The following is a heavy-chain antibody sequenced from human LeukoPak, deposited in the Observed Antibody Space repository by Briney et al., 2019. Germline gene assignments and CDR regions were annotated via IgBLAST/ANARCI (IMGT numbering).Heavy chain of an antibody. CDR3: ARDYYDSSGYSIFRAFDI. J-gene: IGHJ3*02. CDR1: GGTFSSYA. D-gene: IGHD3-22*01. V-gene: IGHV1-69*13. Sequence: SVKVSCKASGGTFSSYAISWVRQAPGQGLEWMGGIIPIFGTANYAQKFQGRVTITADESTSTAYMELSSLRSEDTAVYYCARDYYDSSGYSIFRAFDIWGQGTMVTVSS. CDR2: IIPIFGTA.